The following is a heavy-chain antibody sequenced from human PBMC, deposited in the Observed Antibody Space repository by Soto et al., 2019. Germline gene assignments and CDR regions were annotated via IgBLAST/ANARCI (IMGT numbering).Heavy chain of an antibody. CDR3: STAGIAVAGTSDY. V-gene: IGHV3-9*01. Sequence: PGGSLRLSCAASGFTFDDYAMHWVRQAPGKGLEWVSGISWNSGSIGYADSVKGRFTISRDNAKNSLYLQMSSLRAEETALYYWSTAGIAVAGTSDYCGQRHLVTVSS. J-gene: IGHJ4*02. CDR1: GFTFDDYA. D-gene: IGHD6-19*01. CDR2: ISWNSGSI.